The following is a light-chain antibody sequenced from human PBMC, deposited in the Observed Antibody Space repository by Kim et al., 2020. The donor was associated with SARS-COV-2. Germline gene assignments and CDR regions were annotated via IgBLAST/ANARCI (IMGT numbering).Light chain of an antibody. CDR1: QSITDW. Sequence: STAVEDKVTITCRANQSITDWLAWYQQKPEKAPKLLSHKASTLESGVPPRFSGSGSGTEFSLTISYLQPDEFATYYCQHYDTYPYSFGQRTKLEI. CDR2: KAS. J-gene: IGKJ2*03. CDR3: QHYDTYPYS. V-gene: IGKV1-5*03.